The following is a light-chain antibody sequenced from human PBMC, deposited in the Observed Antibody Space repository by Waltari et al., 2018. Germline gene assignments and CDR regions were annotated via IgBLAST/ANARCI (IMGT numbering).Light chain of an antibody. Sequence: EIVLTQSHGTLSLPPGERATLSCRASQSIGRYLAWYQQKPDQAPRLLILGASSRATGIPDRFSGSGSGTDFSLTISRLELEDFAVYYCQNHERLPATFGQGTKVEIK. CDR2: GAS. J-gene: IGKJ1*01. V-gene: IGKV3-20*01. CDR1: QSIGRY. CDR3: QNHERLPAT.